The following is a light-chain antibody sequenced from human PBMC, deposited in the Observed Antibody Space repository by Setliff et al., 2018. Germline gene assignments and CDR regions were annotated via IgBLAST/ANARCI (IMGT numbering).Light chain of an antibody. CDR1: SNDVWGHNY. CDR2: EVT. CDR3: SSYEGSNNYV. V-gene: IGLV2-8*01. Sequence: QSALTQPPSASGSPGQSVTISCTGTSNDVWGHNYVSWYQQHPGKAPKLMIYEVTKRPSGVPDRFSGSKSGNTASLTVSGLQAEDEADYYCSSYEGSNNYVFGTGTKVTVL. J-gene: IGLJ1*01.